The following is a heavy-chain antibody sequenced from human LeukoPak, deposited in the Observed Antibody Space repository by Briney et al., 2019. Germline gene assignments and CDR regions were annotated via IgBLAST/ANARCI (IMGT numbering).Heavy chain of an antibody. J-gene: IGHJ4*02. CDR1: GLIGSGNS. CDR3: ARDADS. CDR2: IYSSDGA. V-gene: IGHV3-66*01. Sequence: PVVSLRLSRVADGLIGSGNSMSWVRQAPGEGLEWISIIYSSDGAYYADSVKGRITISRDNAKNTLYLQMNSLRAEDTAVYYCARDADSWGQGTLVTVSS.